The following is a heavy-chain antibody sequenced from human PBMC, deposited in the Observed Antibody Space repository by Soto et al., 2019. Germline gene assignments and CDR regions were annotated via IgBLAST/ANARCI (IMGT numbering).Heavy chain of an antibody. CDR3: ARAGYYDSSGYYPESEYFQH. J-gene: IGHJ1*01. CDR2: ISAYNGNT. D-gene: IGHD3-22*01. CDR1: GYTFTSYG. V-gene: IGHV1-18*01. Sequence: GASVKVSCKASGYTFTSYGISWVRQAPGQGLEWMGWISAYNGNTNYAQKLQGRVTMTTDTSTSTAYMELSSLRSEDTAVYYCARAGYYDSSGYYPESEYFQHWGQGTLVTVSS.